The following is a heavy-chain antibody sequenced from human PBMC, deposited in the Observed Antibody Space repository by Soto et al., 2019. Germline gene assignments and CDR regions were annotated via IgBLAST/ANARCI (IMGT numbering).Heavy chain of an antibody. J-gene: IGHJ6*03. Sequence: QVTLKESGPVLVKPTETLTLTCTVSGFSLSNARMGVSWIRQPPGKALEWLAHIFSNDEKSYSTSLKSSLTISKDTSKSQVVLTMTNMDPVDTATYYCARIPKSSSSGYSYYYFYMDVWGKGTTVTVSS. D-gene: IGHD6-13*01. CDR1: GFSLSNARMG. CDR2: IFSNDEK. V-gene: IGHV2-26*01. CDR3: ARIPKSSSSGYSYYYFYMDV.